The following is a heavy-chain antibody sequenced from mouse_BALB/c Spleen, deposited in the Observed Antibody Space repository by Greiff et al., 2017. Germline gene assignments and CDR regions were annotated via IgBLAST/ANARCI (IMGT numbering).Heavy chain of an antibody. V-gene: IGHV1S56*01. CDR2: IYPGNVNT. Sequence: QVQLQQSGPELVKPGASVRISCKASGYTFTSYYIHWVKQRPGQGLEWIGWIYPGNVNTKYNEKFKGKATLTADKSSSTAYMQLSSLTSEDSAVYFCARDYYNYAMDYWGQGTSVTVSS. CDR1: GYTFTSYY. D-gene: IGHD1-1*02. CDR3: ARDYYNYAMDY. J-gene: IGHJ4*01.